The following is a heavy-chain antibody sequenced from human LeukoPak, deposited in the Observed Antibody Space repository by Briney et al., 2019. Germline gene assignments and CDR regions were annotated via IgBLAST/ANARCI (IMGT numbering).Heavy chain of an antibody. CDR1: GYTFTDYY. CDR3: ARKTTALDY. J-gene: IGHJ4*02. CDR2: ISPDNGVT. D-gene: IGHD4-17*01. V-gene: IGHV1-2*06. Sequence: GASAKVSCKTSGYTFTDYYLYWVRQAPGQGPEWMGRISPDNGVTKIAQKFQGRVTMTRDTSINTIYMELGRLTGDDTAVYYCARKTTALDYWGQGTQISV.